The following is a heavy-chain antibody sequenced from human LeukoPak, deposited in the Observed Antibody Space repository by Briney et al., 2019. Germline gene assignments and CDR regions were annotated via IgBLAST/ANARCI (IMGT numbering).Heavy chain of an antibody. CDR2: MSGSGDKT. J-gene: IGHJ4*02. CDR3: AKNRGYSSSWFFDD. D-gene: IGHD6-13*01. V-gene: IGHV3-23*01. Sequence: GGSLRLSCAASGFTFSSYSMNWVGQGPGMGLEWVSAMSGSGDKTYYADSVKGRFTISRDNSKDTVYLQMSGLRGEDTAVYYCAKNRGYSSSWFFDDWGQGTLVTVSS. CDR1: GFTFSSYS.